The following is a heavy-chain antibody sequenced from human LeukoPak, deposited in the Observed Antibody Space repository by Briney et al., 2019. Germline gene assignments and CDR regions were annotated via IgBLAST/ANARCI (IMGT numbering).Heavy chain of an antibody. CDR1: GFIFSDHF. Sequence: GGSLRLSCSVSGFIFSDHFLDWVRQAPGKGLEWVGRSRNKAKGYTTEYAASVKGRFTISRDDSKNLLYLQMNSLKIEDTAVYHCVRVGSAAGSDYLDYWGQGTLVTVPS. V-gene: IGHV3-72*01. D-gene: IGHD6-19*01. J-gene: IGHJ4*02. CDR3: VRVGSAAGSDYLDY. CDR2: SRNKAKGYTT.